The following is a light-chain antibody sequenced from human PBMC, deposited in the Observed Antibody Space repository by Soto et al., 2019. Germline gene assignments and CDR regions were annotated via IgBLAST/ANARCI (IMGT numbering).Light chain of an antibody. CDR1: SSDIGSYDY. J-gene: IGLJ3*02. CDR2: EVS. CDR3: SSYTSSSTLWV. V-gene: IGLV2-14*01. Sequence: QSALTQPASLSGSPGQSITISCTGTSSDIGSYDYVSWFQQHPGKAPKLMIYEVSNRPSGVSNRFSGSKSGNTASLTISGLQAEDEADYYCSSYTSSSTLWVFGGGTKLTVL.